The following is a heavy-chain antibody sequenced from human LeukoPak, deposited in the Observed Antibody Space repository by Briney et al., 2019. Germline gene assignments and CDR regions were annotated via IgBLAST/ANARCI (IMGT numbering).Heavy chain of an antibody. CDR1: GGSISSSSYY. CDR2: IYYSGST. CDR3: ARTPSQIAYFDY. V-gene: IGHV4-39*07. Sequence: SETLSLTCTVSGGSISSSSYYWGWIRQPPGKGLEWIGSIYYSGSTYYNPSLKSRVTISVDTSKNQFSLKLSSVTAADTAVYYCARTPSQIAYFDYWGQGTLVTVSS. J-gene: IGHJ4*02. D-gene: IGHD2-2*01.